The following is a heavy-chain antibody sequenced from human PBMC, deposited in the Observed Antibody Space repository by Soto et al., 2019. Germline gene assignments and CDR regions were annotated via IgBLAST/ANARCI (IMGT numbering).Heavy chain of an antibody. CDR1: GGSFSVYY. J-gene: IGHJ5*02. CDR2: INHSGST. Sequence: PSETLSLTCAVYGGSFSVYYWSWIRQPPGKGLEWIGEINHSGSTNYNPSLKSRVTISVDTSKNQFSLKLSSVTAADTAVYYCARGRIRFLEWTAPGGWFDPWGQGTLVTVSS. D-gene: IGHD3-3*01. V-gene: IGHV4-34*01. CDR3: ARGRIRFLEWTAPGGWFDP.